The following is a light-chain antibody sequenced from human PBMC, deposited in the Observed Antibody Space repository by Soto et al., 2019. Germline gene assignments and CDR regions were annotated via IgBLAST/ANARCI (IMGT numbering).Light chain of an antibody. CDR1: QDISNY. CDR3: QQYANLPPIT. Sequence: DIQMTQSPSSLSASVGDRVTITCQASQDISNYLNWYQQKPGKAPKLLIYDASNLETGVPSRFSGSGSGTDFTFNISSTQPEDIATYYCQQYANLPPITFGHGTRLEIK. CDR2: DAS. J-gene: IGKJ5*01. V-gene: IGKV1-33*01.